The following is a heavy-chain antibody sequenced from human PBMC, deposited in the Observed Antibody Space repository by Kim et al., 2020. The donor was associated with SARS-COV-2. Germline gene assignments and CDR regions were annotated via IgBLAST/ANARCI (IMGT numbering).Heavy chain of an antibody. J-gene: IGHJ4*02. CDR1: GFTFSSYN. CDR2: IDLRGNYI. D-gene: IGHD1-7*01. V-gene: IGHV3-21*01. CDR3: ARDRWVRTTPSYIDY. Sequence: GGSLRLSCAASGFTFSSYNFNWVRQAPGKGLEWVSSIDLRGNYIYYADSVKGRFTISRDNAENTLYLQMNGLRAEDTAVYFCARDRWVRTTPSYIDYWGQGTVVTVAS.